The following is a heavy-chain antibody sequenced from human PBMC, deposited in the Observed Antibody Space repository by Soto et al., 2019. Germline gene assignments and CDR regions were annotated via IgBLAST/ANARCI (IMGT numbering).Heavy chain of an antibody. V-gene: IGHV3-53*01. CDR1: GFTVSSNY. Sequence: VGSLRLSCAASGFTVSSNYMSCVRQAPGKGLEWVSLIYSGGTTYYADSVKGRFTISRDNSKNTLYLQMNSLRVEDTAVYYCARDQDSGGLEYWGQGTLVIVSS. J-gene: IGHJ4*02. CDR3: ARDQDSGGLEY. CDR2: IYSGGTT. D-gene: IGHD4-17*01.